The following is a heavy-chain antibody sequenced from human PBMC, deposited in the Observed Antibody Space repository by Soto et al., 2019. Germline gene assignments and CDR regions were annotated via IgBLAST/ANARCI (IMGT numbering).Heavy chain of an antibody. J-gene: IGHJ6*02. D-gene: IGHD3-16*01. CDR1: GGSISSGGYY. V-gene: IGHV4-31*03. CDR3: ARDHVNIHSRTYYYGMDV. CDR2: IYYSGST. Sequence: PSETLSLTCTVSGGSISSGGYYWSWIRQHPGKGLEWIGYIYYSGSTYYNPSLKSRVTISVDTSKNQFSLKLSSVTAADTAVYYCARDHVNIHSRTYYYGMDVWGQGTTVTVYS.